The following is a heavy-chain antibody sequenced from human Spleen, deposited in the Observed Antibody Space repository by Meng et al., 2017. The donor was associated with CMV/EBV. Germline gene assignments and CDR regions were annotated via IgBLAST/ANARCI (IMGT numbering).Heavy chain of an antibody. J-gene: IGHJ4*02. Sequence: GGSLRLSCAASGFTFSSYAMNWVRQAPGKGLEWVANIKQDGSEKYYVDSVKGRFTISRDNAKNSLYLQLNSLRVEDTAVYYCVTGGYWGQGTLVTVSS. CDR1: GFTFSSYA. D-gene: IGHD3-16*01. V-gene: IGHV3-7*01. CDR3: VTGGY. CDR2: IKQDGSEK.